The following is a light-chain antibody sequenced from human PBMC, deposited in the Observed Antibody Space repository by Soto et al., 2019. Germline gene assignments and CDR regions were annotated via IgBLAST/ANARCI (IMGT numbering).Light chain of an antibody. V-gene: IGKV1-5*01. J-gene: IGKJ1*01. CDR3: QQYNSYSWT. CDR1: QSISSW. Sequence: PSTLSASVGDRVTINSRASQSISSWLDWYQQKPGKAPKLLIYDASSLESGVPSRFSGSGSGTEFTLTISSLQPDDFATYYCQQYNSYSWTFGQGTKV. CDR2: DAS.